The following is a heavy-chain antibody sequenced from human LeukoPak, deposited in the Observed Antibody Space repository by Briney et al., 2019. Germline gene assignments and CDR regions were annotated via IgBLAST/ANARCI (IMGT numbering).Heavy chain of an antibody. J-gene: IGHJ4*02. D-gene: IGHD3-22*01. CDR2: ISGSGGST. V-gene: IGHV3-23*01. CDR3: AKDEVVITTKTDY. CDR1: GFTFSSYA. Sequence: PGGSLRLSCAASGFTFSSYAMSWVRQAPGKGLEWVSAISGSGGSTYYADSVKGRFTISRDNSKNTLYLQVNSLRAEDTAVYYCAKDEVVITTKTDYWGQGTLVTVSS.